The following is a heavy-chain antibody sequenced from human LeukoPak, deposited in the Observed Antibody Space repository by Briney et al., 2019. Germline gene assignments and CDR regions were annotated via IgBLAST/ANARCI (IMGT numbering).Heavy chain of an antibody. D-gene: IGHD3-10*01. CDR1: GVTFSRFW. CDR3: AREGWFGESTWYNWFDP. Sequence: PGGSLRLSCVASGVTFSRFWMSWVRQAPGKGLEWVGNINQGGSEKYYVDSVKGRFTISRDNAKNSQYLQMNSLRAEDTAVYYCAREGWFGESTWYNWFDPWGQGTLVIVSS. CDR2: INQGGSEK. J-gene: IGHJ5*02. V-gene: IGHV3-7*03.